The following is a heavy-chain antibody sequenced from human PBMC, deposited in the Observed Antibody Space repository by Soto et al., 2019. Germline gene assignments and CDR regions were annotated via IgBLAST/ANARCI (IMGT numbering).Heavy chain of an antibody. D-gene: IGHD6-6*01. V-gene: IGHV3-33*01. Sequence: QVQLVESGGGVVQPGRSLRLSCAASGFTFSSYGMHWVRQAPGKGLEWVAVIWYDGSNKYYADSVKGRFTISRDNSKNTLYLQMNSLRAEDTAVYYCARETDSSSSGVHYYYGMDVWGQGTTVPVFS. CDR2: IWYDGSNK. J-gene: IGHJ6*02. CDR3: ARETDSSSSGVHYYYGMDV. CDR1: GFTFSSYG.